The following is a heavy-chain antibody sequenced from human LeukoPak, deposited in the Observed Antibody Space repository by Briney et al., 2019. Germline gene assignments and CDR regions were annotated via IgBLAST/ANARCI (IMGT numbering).Heavy chain of an antibody. D-gene: IGHD3-22*01. Sequence: GRSLRLSCAASGFTFDDYAMHWVRQAPGKGLEWVSGISWNSGSIGYADSVKGRFTISRDNAKNSLYLQMNSLRAEDTALYYCAKDNDYYDSSGYFGYWGQGTLVTVSS. J-gene: IGHJ4*02. CDR1: GFTFDDYA. V-gene: IGHV3-9*01. CDR3: AKDNDYYDSSGYFGY. CDR2: ISWNSGSI.